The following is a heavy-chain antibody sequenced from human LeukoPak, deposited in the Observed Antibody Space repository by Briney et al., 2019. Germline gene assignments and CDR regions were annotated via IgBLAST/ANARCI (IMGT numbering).Heavy chain of an antibody. CDR2: ISHDGSYQ. D-gene: IGHD1-14*01. Sequence: PGGSLRLSCAASGFTFSGHAMHWVRQAPGKGLELLAYISHDGSYQYHVDSVKGRFTVSRDNSKNTLYLQMNSLSAEDLAVYYCLPELGAKNYFDYWGQGTLVTVSS. V-gene: IGHV3-30*03. CDR3: LPELGAKNYFDY. J-gene: IGHJ4*02. CDR1: GFTFSGHA.